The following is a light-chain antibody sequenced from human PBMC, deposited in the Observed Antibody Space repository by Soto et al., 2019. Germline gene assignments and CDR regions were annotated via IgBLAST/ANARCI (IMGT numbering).Light chain of an antibody. CDR3: SSYTSSSSVI. CDR2: DVS. J-gene: IGLJ2*01. CDR1: SSDVGGYKY. Sequence: QSALTQPASVSGSPGQSISISCTGTSSDVGGYKYVSWYQQYPGKAPKLMIYDVSNRPSGVSNRFSGSKSGYTASLTISGLQAEDEADYYCSSYTSSSSVIFGGGTKLTVL. V-gene: IGLV2-14*01.